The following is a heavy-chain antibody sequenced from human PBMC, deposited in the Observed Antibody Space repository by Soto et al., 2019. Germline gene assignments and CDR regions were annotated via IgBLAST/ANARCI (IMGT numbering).Heavy chain of an antibody. CDR1: GYTFTSYA. D-gene: IGHD6-6*01. V-gene: IGHV1-3*01. Sequence: QVPLVQSGAEVKKPGASVKVSCKASGYTFTSYAMHWVRQAPGQRLEWMGWINAGNGNTKYSQKFQGRVTITRDTSASTAYMEQSSLRSEDTAVYYCARPSLGGSIAARLYYFDYWGKGTLVTVSS. CDR3: ARPSLGGSIAARLYYFDY. J-gene: IGHJ4*02. CDR2: INAGNGNT.